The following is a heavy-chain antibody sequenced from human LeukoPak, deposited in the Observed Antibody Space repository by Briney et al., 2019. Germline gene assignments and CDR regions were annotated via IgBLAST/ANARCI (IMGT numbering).Heavy chain of an antibody. CDR2: IYYSGST. D-gene: IGHD3-10*01. V-gene: IGHV4-59*01. J-gene: IGHJ3*02. Sequence: PSETLSLTCTVSGGSISSYYWSWIRQPPGKGLEWIGYIYYSGSTNYNPSLKSRVTISVDTSKNQFSLKLSSVTAADTAVYYCARDRPGLTWFGEFENHDAFDIWGQGTMVTVSS. CDR1: GGSISSYY. CDR3: ARDRPGLTWFGEFENHDAFDI.